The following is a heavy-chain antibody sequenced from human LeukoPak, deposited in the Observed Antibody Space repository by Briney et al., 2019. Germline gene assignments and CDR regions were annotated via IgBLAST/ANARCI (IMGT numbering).Heavy chain of an antibody. V-gene: IGHV3-23*01. CDR2: ISGTGAVT. CDR1: GFIFNNYA. Sequence: GGSLTLSCATSGFIFNNYAMSWVRQAPGKGLEWVSSISGTGAVTYYAGSVKGRFAISRDNSKNTLYLQMNSLRAEDTAVYYCAKTRQAHTAMVSYYYYGMDVWGQGTTVTVSS. CDR3: AKTRQAHTAMVSYYYYGMDV. D-gene: IGHD5-18*01. J-gene: IGHJ6*02.